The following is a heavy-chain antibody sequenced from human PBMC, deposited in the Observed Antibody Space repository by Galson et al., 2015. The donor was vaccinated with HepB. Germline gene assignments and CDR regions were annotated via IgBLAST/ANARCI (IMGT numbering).Heavy chain of an antibody. CDR3: ARHRPRYSGSYGPEPADY. CDR2: IYYSGST. D-gene: IGHD1-26*01. V-gene: IGHV4-39*01. J-gene: IGHJ4*02. CDR1: GGSISSSSYY. Sequence: ETLSLTCTVSGGSISSSSYYWGWIRQPPGKGLEWIGSIYYSGSTYYNPSLKSRVTISVDTSRNQFSLKLSSVTAADTAVYYCARHRPRYSGSYGPEPADYWGQGTLVTVSS.